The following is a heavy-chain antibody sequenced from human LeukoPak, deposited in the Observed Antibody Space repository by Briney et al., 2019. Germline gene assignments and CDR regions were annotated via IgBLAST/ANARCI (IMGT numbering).Heavy chain of an antibody. CDR2: VSTSGGST. CDR3: AKQAYDSPRTDFDC. Sequence: TGGSLRLSCAASGLTFSRYAMSWVRQAPGKRLEWVSGVSTSGGSTYYADSVKGRFTISRDNSKNTLHLQMNSLRAEDTAIYYCAKQAYDSPRTDFDCWGQGTLVTVSS. CDR1: GLTFSRYA. V-gene: IGHV3-23*01. D-gene: IGHD3-22*01. J-gene: IGHJ4*02.